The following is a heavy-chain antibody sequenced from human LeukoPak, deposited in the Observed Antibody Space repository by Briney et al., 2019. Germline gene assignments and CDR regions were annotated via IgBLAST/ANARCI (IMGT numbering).Heavy chain of an antibody. Sequence: ASVKASCKASGGTFSSYAISWVRQAPGQGLEWMGGIIPIFGTANYAQKFQGRVTITADESTSTAYMELSSLRSEDTAVYYCARDYGTVTTPDYWGQGTLVTVSS. CDR3: ARDYGTVTTPDY. V-gene: IGHV1-69*13. CDR1: GGTFSSYA. J-gene: IGHJ4*02. CDR2: IIPIFGTA. D-gene: IGHD4-17*01.